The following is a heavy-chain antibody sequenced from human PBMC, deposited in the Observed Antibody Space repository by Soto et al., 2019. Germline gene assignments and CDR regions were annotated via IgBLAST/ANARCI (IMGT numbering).Heavy chain of an antibody. V-gene: IGHV3-23*01. D-gene: IGHD3-16*02. CDR1: GFTFSSYA. J-gene: IGHJ4*02. Sequence: GGSLRLSCAASGFTFSSYAMSWVRQAPGKGLEWVSAISGSGGSTYYADSVKGRFTISRDNSKNTLYLQMNSLRAEDTAVYYCAKDVSQTRDYDYIWGSYRDVYYFDYWGQGTLVTVSS. CDR3: AKDVSQTRDYDYIWGSYRDVYYFDY. CDR2: ISGSGGST.